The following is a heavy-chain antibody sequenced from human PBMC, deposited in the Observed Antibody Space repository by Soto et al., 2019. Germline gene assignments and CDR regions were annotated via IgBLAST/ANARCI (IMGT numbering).Heavy chain of an antibody. CDR2: INHSGST. Sequence: SETLSLTCAVYGGSFSGYYWSWIRQPPGKGLEWIGEINHSGSTNYNPSLKGRVTISVDTSKNQFSLKLSSVTAADTAVYYCARAFVGHYYYYYGMDVWGQGTTVTV. D-gene: IGHD2-15*01. J-gene: IGHJ6*02. CDR1: GGSFSGYY. V-gene: IGHV4-34*01. CDR3: ARAFVGHYYYYYGMDV.